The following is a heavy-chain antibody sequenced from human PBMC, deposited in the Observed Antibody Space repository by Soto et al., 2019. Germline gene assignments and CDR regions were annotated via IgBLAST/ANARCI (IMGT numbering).Heavy chain of an antibody. CDR3: ARDPWAADY. CDR1: GFTVSTKY. CDR2: IYSGGST. D-gene: IGHD3-16*01. Sequence: EVQLVESGGGLVQPGGSLRLSCAASGFTVSTKYMSWVRQAPGKGLEWVAVIYSGGSTFYADSVRGRFTIARDNSKNPVNLQMNSLSAEDMAVYYCARDPWAADYWGQGTLVTVSS. J-gene: IGHJ4*02. V-gene: IGHV3-66*01.